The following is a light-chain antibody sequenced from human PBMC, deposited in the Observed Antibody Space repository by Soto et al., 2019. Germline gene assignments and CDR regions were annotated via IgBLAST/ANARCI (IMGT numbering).Light chain of an antibody. CDR1: QSVLYNSNNKNY. V-gene: IGKV4-1*01. CDR2: WAS. Sequence: DIVMTQSPDSLAVSLGERATINCKSSQSVLYNSNNKNYLAWYQQKPGQPPKLLIYWASTRESGVPDRVSGSGSGTDFTLTISSLQAEDVAVYYCQQYHSTPFTFGPGTKVDIK. J-gene: IGKJ3*01. CDR3: QQYHSTPFT.